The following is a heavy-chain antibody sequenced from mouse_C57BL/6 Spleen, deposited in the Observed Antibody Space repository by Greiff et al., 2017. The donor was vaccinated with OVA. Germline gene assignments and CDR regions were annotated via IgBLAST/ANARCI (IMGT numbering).Heavy chain of an antibody. Sequence: EVKVEESGGGLVQPGGSMKLSCVASGFTFSNYWMNWVRQSPETGLEWVAQIRLKSDNYATHYAESVKGRFTISRDDSKSIVYLQMNNLRAEDTGIYYCTGPYYYGSTRDYWGQGTTLTVSS. V-gene: IGHV6-3*01. CDR3: TGPYYYGSTRDY. J-gene: IGHJ2*01. D-gene: IGHD1-1*01. CDR2: IRLKSDNYAT. CDR1: GFTFSNYW.